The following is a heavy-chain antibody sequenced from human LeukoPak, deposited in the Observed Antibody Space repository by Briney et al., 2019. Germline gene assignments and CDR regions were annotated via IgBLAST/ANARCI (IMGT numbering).Heavy chain of an antibody. D-gene: IGHD1-26*01. CDR3: SRGGTYYGSFDY. V-gene: IGHV3-23*01. CDR2: ISGPGGPR. Sequence: PGGSLRLSCAVSGFTFSSYAMSWVRQAPGKGLEWVSAISGPGGPRYYVDSVKGRFTISRDNYKNTPYLQMDSLRAEDTAVYYCSRGGTYYGSFDYWGLGTLVIVSS. J-gene: IGHJ4*02. CDR1: GFTFSSYA.